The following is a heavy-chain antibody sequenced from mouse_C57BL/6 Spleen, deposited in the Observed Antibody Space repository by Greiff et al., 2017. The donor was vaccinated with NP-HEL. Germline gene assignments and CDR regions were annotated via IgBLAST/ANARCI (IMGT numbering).Heavy chain of an antibody. CDR3: ARHEDDGYYAWFAY. CDR2: IWSDGST. V-gene: IGHV2-6-1*01. J-gene: IGHJ3*01. CDR1: GFSLTSYG. Sequence: VKLMESGPGLVAPSQSLSITCTVSGFSLTSYGVHWVRQPPGKGLEWLVVIWSDGSTTYNSALKSRLSISKDNSKSQVFLKMNSLQTDDTAMYYCARHEDDGYYAWFAYWGQGTLVTVSA. D-gene: IGHD2-3*01.